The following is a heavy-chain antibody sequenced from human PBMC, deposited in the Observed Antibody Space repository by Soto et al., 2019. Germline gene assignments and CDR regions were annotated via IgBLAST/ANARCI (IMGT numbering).Heavy chain of an antibody. CDR2: IYYSGTT. J-gene: IGHJ4*02. CDR1: GGSIRSSSYY. Sequence: QLQLQESGPGLVKPSETLSLTCTVSGGSIRSSSYYWAWIRQPPGKGLEWVGSIYYSGTTFYNPSLKSRVTMSVDTSKNQFSLKVSSVTAADTAVYYCARRVKIATIDCWGQGTLVTVSS. V-gene: IGHV4-39*01. D-gene: IGHD6-13*01. CDR3: ARRVKIATIDC.